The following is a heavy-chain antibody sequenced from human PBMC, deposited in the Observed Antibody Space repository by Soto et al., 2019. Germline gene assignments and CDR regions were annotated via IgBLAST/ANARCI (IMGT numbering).Heavy chain of an antibody. J-gene: IGHJ4*02. D-gene: IGHD3-22*01. CDR3: ASGRRGYRNVFDN. CDR2: IYYSGST. CDR1: GGSISSYY. Sequence: PWETLSLTCTVSGGSISSYYWSWIRQPPGKGLEWIGYIYYSGSTNYNPSLKSRVTISVDTSKNQFSLKLSSVTAADTAVYYCASGRRGYRNVFDNWGQGTLVTVCS. V-gene: IGHV4-59*08.